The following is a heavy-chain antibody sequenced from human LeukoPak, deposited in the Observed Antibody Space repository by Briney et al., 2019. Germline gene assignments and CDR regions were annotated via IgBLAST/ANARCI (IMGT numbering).Heavy chain of an antibody. Sequence: SVKVSCKASGGTFSSYAISWVRQAPGQGLEWMGGIIPIFGTANYAQKFQGRVTITADESTSTAYMELSSLRSEDTAVYYCARLYCSGGSRYHDYWGQGTLVTVSS. CDR2: IIPIFGTA. CDR1: GGTFSSYA. J-gene: IGHJ4*02. CDR3: ARLYCSGGSRYHDY. D-gene: IGHD2-15*01. V-gene: IGHV1-69*01.